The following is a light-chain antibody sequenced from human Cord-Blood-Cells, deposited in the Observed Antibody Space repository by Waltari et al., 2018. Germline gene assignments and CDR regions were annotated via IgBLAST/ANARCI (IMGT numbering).Light chain of an antibody. V-gene: IGLV1-44*01. CDR3: AAWDDSLNGPV. Sequence: QSVLTQPPSASGTPGQRVTISCSGSSSNIGSNTVNWYQQLPGTAPKLLIDSNNQRPSGVPDRVSGSKSGTSASLAISGLQSEDEADYYCAAWDDSLNGPVFGTGTKVTVL. CDR1: SSNIGSNT. J-gene: IGLJ1*01. CDR2: SNN.